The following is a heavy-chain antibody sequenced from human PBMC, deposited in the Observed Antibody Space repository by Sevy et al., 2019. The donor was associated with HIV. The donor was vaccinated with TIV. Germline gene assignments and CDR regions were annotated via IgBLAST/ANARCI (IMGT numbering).Heavy chain of an antibody. D-gene: IGHD5-12*01. Sequence: GGSLRLSCTTSGFTFDDYAMSWFRQPPGKGLEWVAFITRNSYEAYGGTTDYVASVKGRFIISRDDSKSIAYLQMNSLKTEDTAFYYCTRGLATADTPEYYFDYWGQGTLVTVSS. V-gene: IGHV3-49*03. J-gene: IGHJ4*02. CDR2: ITRNSYEAYGGTT. CDR3: TRGLATADTPEYYFDY. CDR1: GFTFDDYA.